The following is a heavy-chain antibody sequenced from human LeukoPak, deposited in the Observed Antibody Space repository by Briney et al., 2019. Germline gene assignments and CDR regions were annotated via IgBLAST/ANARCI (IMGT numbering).Heavy chain of an antibody. CDR1: GFTFSSYS. CDR2: ISSSSSTI. CDR3: AELGITMIGGV. D-gene: IGHD3-10*02. V-gene: IGHV3-48*04. Sequence: GGSLRLSCAASGFTFSSYSMNWVRQAPGKGLEWVSYISSSSSTIYYADSVKGRFTISRDNAKNSLYLQMNSLRAEDTAVYYCAELGITMIGGVWGKGTTATISS. J-gene: IGHJ6*04.